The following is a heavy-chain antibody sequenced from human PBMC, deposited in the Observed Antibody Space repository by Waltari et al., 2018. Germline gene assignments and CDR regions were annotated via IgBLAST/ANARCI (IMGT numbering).Heavy chain of an antibody. D-gene: IGHD4-4*01. V-gene: IGHV1-2*02. CDR1: GYSFAGYY. Sequence: QVQLVQSGAEVKKPGASVKVSCKASGYSFAGYYLHWVRQAPGQGLEWMGWINPNSGGTNYAQKFQGRVTMTRDTSISTAYMELSSLRSDDTAVYYCARDRPSTVTTDVWGKGTTVTVSS. CDR3: ARDRPSTVTTDV. J-gene: IGHJ6*04. CDR2: INPNSGGT.